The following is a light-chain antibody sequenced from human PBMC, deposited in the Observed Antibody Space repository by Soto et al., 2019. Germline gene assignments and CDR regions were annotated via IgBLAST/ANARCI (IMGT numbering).Light chain of an antibody. CDR1: SSDVGAYNF. J-gene: IGLJ3*02. V-gene: IGLV2-14*01. Sequence: QSALTQPASVSGSPGQSITISCTGTSSDVGAYNFVSWYQHHPGTAPKLMIYEVSSRPSGASNRFSGSKSGNTASLTISGLQTEDEADYYCYSYRGSNAWVFGGGTKLTVL. CDR2: EVS. CDR3: YSYRGSNAWV.